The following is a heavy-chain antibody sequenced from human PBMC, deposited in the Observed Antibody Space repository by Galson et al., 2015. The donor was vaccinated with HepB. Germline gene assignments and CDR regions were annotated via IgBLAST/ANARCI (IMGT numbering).Heavy chain of an antibody. Sequence: SVKVSCKASGGTFSSYAISWVRQAPRQGLEWMGGIIPIFGTANYAQKFQGRVTITADESTSIAYMELSSLRSEDTAVYYCASAITIFGPNYYMDVWGKGTTVTVSS. CDR2: IIPIFGTA. CDR3: ASAITIFGPNYYMDV. V-gene: IGHV1-69*13. J-gene: IGHJ6*03. D-gene: IGHD3-3*01. CDR1: GGTFSSYA.